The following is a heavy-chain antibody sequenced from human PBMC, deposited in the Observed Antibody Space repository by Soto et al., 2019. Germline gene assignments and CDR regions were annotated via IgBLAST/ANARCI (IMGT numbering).Heavy chain of an antibody. D-gene: IGHD2-21*01. V-gene: IGHV3-72*01. Sequence: EVQLVESGGALVQPGGSLRLSCAASGFTFSDHYMDWIRQAPGKGLEWVGLIKNKANSYGTEYAASVKGRFSISKYDSKNLMYLQMYSLENEDAGVYYCYRVWLSDAYMRSRRHDHLRQGTLVTVSS. CDR2: IKNKANSYGT. CDR1: GFTFSDHY. CDR3: YRVWLSDAYMRSRRHDH. J-gene: IGHJ4*02.